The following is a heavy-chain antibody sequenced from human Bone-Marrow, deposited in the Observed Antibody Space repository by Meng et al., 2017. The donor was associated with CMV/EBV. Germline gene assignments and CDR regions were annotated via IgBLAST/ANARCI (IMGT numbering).Heavy chain of an antibody. Sequence: VHRRSCSGYYWSWIRQPPGKGLEWIGEINHSESTNYNPSLKSRVTISVDTSKNQFSLKLSSVTAADTAVYYCAREGAGGYYGSGTIRGFDYWGQGTLVTASS. CDR3: AREGAGGYYGSGTIRGFDY. J-gene: IGHJ4*02. V-gene: IGHV4-34*01. CDR1: RRSCSGYY. D-gene: IGHD3-10*01. CDR2: INHSEST.